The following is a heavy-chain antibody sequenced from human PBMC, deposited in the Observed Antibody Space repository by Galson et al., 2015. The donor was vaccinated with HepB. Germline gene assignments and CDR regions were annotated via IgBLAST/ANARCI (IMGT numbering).Heavy chain of an antibody. CDR1: GFTFNDFY. CDR3: VRSAGWFDP. CDR2: ISSDGFTK. J-gene: IGHJ5*02. Sequence: SLRLSCAGPGFTFNDFYMSWIRQAPGKGPEWISYISSDGFTKYYADSVRGRFTIPRDNAKNSLYLQMNSLRVEDSAVYYCVRSAGWFDPWGQGTLVTVSS. V-gene: IGHV3-11*01. D-gene: IGHD3-10*01.